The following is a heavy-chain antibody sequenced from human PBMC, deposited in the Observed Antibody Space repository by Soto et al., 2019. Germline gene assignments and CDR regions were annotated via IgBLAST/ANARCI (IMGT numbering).Heavy chain of an antibody. CDR2: ISISSSTI. J-gene: IGHJ6*03. CDR3: ASQDIVVVPAARDYYYYYYMDV. V-gene: IGHV3-48*01. CDR1: GFTFSSYS. Sequence: PGGSLRLSCAASGFTFSSYSMNWVRQAPGEGLEWVSYISISSSTIYYADSVKGRFTISRDNAKNSLYLQLNSLRAEDTAVYYCASQDIVVVPAARDYYYYYYMDVWGKGTTVTVSS. D-gene: IGHD2-2*01.